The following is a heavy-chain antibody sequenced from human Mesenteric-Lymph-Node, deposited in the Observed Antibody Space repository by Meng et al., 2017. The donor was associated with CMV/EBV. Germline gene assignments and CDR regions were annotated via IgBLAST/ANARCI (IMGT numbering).Heavy chain of an antibody. V-gene: IGHV3-30-3*01. CDR2: ISYDGSNK. J-gene: IGHJ5*02. CDR1: GFTFSSYA. D-gene: IGHD2-2*01. CDR3: ARGRGCSSTSCSGGWFDP. Sequence: GESLKISYAASGFTFSSYAMHWVRQAPGKGLEWVAVISYDGSNKYYADSVKGRFTISRDNSKNTLYLQMNSLRAEDTAVYYCARGRGCSSTSCSGGWFDPWGQGTLVTVSS.